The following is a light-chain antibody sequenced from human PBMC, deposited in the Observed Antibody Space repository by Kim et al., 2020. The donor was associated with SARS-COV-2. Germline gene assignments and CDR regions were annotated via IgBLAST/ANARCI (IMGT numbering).Light chain of an antibody. V-gene: IGLV6-57*01. CDR1: SGSIASNS. Sequence: GKTVTISCTRSSGSIASNSVQWYPQRPGSSPTTVIYEDNQRPSGVPDRFSGSIDSSSNSASLTISGLKTEDEADYYCQSYDSSNQVFGGGTQLTVL. CDR3: QSYDSSNQV. CDR2: EDN. J-gene: IGLJ3*02.